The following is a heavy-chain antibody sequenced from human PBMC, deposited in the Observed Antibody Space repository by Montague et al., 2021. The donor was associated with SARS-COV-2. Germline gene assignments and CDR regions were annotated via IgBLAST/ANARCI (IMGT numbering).Heavy chain of an antibody. J-gene: IGHJ6*02. CDR2: IHYNGHK. Sequence: SETLSLTCDVSGVSISNYHWSWIRQPPGKGLEFIGYIHYNGHKNXKPSLQSRVTMSVDTSKNQVSLKLTSVTAADTAVYSCARHDNSGTYPMDVWGQGTTVTVSS. D-gene: IGHD3-10*01. CDR3: ARHDNSGTYPMDV. CDR1: GVSISNYH. V-gene: IGHV4-59*08.